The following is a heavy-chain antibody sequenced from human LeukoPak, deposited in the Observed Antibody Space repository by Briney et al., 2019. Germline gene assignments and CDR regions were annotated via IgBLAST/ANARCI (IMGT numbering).Heavy chain of an antibody. CDR1: GFTFSSYG. V-gene: IGHV3-30*02. D-gene: IGHD4-23*01. Sequence: GGSLRLSCAASGFTFSSYGMHWVRQAPGKGLEWVAFIRRDGRDEDYAASVKGRFTVSRDNSRNTLYLQMNGLRPEDTALYYCAKDRDGGNFFFDYWGQGTLATVSS. J-gene: IGHJ4*02. CDR3: AKDRDGGNFFFDY. CDR2: IRRDGRDE.